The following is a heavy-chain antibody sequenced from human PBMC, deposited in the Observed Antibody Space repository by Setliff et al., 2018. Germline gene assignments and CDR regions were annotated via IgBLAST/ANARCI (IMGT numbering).Heavy chain of an antibody. Sequence: GESLKISCAASGFTFSSYGMHWVRQAPGKGLEWVAVIWYDGSNKYYADSVKGRFTISRDNSKNTLYLQMNSLRAEDTAVYYCAREDGGGSYAYFQHWGQGTLVTVSS. V-gene: IGHV3-33*01. CDR1: GFTFSSYG. CDR2: IWYDGSNK. CDR3: AREDGGGSYAYFQH. D-gene: IGHD1-26*01. J-gene: IGHJ1*01.